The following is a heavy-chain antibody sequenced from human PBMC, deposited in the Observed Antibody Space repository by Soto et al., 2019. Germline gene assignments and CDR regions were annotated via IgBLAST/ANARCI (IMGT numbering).Heavy chain of an antibody. CDR3: ATISGIYYAAPDY. V-gene: IGHV3-23*01. Sequence: EVQLLESGGGLVQPGGSLRLSCAASGFTFSSYAMRWVREAPGKGLEWVSAICGSGGSTYYADSVKGRFTISRDNSKNTLKLQMNSLRAEDTAVHYYATISGIYYAAPDYWGQGTLITFSS. CDR1: GFTFSSYA. CDR2: ICGSGGST. D-gene: IGHD1-26*01. J-gene: IGHJ4*02.